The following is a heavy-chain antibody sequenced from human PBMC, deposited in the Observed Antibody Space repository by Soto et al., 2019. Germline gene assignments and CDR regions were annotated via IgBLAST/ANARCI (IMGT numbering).Heavy chain of an antibody. CDR1: GGTFSSYA. CDR3: ARVIARHYYDSRKVLSGMDV. CDR2: SIPIFGTA. Sequence: QVQLVQSGAEVKKPGSSVKVSCKASGGTFSSYAISWVRQAPGQGLEWMGGSIPIFGTANYAQKFQGRVTITADDSTSTAYMELSSLSSEDTAVYYCARVIARHYYDSRKVLSGMDVWGQGTTVTVSS. V-gene: IGHV1-69*01. J-gene: IGHJ6*02. D-gene: IGHD3-22*01.